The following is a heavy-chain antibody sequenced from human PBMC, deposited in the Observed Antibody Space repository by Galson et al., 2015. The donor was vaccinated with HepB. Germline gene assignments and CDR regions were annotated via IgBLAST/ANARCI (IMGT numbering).Heavy chain of an antibody. CDR1: GFIFNNYA. D-gene: IGHD1-26*01. Sequence: SLRLSCAASGFIFNNYAMTWVRQPPGKGLEWVSSISGGGGNTFYSESVKGRFTISRDNSKNTLFLQMNSLRADDTAVYSCAKSLRHYPYDMDVWGPGTTVNVSS. V-gene: IGHV3-23*01. CDR3: AKSLRHYPYDMDV. CDR2: ISGGGGNT. J-gene: IGHJ6*02.